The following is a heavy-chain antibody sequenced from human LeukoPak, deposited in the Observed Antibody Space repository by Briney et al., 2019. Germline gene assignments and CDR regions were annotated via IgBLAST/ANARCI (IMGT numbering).Heavy chain of an antibody. D-gene: IGHD6-19*01. Sequence: ASVKDSCKASGYRFTTDMYTIHWLRQAPGHRLEWMGWINAGNGNTKYSQEFQGRVTITGDTSARTVYMEVSSLVSEDTAVYYCARDSDSSGWSWVYWGQGTLVTVSS. CDR3: ARDSDSSGWSWVY. J-gene: IGHJ4*02. CDR1: GYRFTTDMYT. V-gene: IGHV1-3*01. CDR2: INAGNGNT.